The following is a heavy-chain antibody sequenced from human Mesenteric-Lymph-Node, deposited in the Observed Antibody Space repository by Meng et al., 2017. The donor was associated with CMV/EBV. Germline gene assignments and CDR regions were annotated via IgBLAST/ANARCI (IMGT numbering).Heavy chain of an antibody. CDR2: ISSNNKYI. Sequence: GESLKISCAASGFTLSTYTMNWVRQAPGKGLEWVSSISSNNKYIYYADSLKGRLTISRDNAKNSLYLQMSSLRIEDTAVYYCARGVINIPTASDAFDIWGQGTMVTVSS. CDR1: GFTLSTYT. D-gene: IGHD2-2*01. J-gene: IGHJ3*02. CDR3: ARGVINIPTASDAFDI. V-gene: IGHV3-21*01.